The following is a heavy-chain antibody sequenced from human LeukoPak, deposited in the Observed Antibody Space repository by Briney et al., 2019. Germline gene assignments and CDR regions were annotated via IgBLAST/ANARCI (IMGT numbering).Heavy chain of an antibody. CDR3: AREKYYYDSSGYYHSVAFDI. Sequence: SETLSLTCTVSGASISSTNNFWGWIRQTPGKGLEWIATIYYSVSTYYNPSLKSRLSISVDTSKNQFSLKLSSVTAADTALYYCAREKYYYDSSGYYHSVAFDIWGQGTMVTVSS. V-gene: IGHV4-39*07. CDR2: IYYSVST. CDR1: GASISSTNNF. D-gene: IGHD3-22*01. J-gene: IGHJ3*02.